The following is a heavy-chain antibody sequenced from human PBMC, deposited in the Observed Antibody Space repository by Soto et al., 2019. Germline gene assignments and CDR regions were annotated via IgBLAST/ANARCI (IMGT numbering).Heavy chain of an antibody. D-gene: IGHD1-1*01. CDR2: IKRKTDGETT. CDR3: TPSRQKVRGTDY. Sequence: EVQLVESGGGLVKPGGSLRLSCAASGFTFSNAWMSWVRQAPGKGLEWVGRIKRKTDGETTDYAAPVKGRFTISREESKNTLYRQMNILKTEDTAVYYCTPSRQKVRGTDYWGQGTLVTVSS. J-gene: IGHJ4*02. V-gene: IGHV3-15*01. CDR1: GFTFSNAW.